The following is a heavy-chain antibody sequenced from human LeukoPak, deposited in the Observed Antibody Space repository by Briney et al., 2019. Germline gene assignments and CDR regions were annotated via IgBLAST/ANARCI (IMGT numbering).Heavy chain of an antibody. CDR1: GFTFSSYE. CDR3: ARGRFGDYVDY. V-gene: IGHV3-48*03. Sequence: GGSLRLSCAASGFTFSSYEMNRVRQAPGKGLEWVSYISSSGSTIYYADSVKGRFTISRDNAKNSLYLQMNSLRAEDTAVYYCARGRFGDYVDYWGQGTLVTVSS. J-gene: IGHJ4*02. D-gene: IGHD3-10*01. CDR2: ISSSGSTI.